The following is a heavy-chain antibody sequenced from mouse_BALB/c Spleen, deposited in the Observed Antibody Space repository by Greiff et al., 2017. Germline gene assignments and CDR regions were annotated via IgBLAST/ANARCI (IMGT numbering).Heavy chain of an antibody. CDR2: IDPANGNT. CDR3: AREDDYDPAWFAY. D-gene: IGHD2-4*01. CDR1: GFNIKDTY. V-gene: IGHV14-3*02. Sequence: LKESGAELVKPGASVKLSCTASGFNIKDTYMHWVKQRPEQGLEWIGRIDPANGNTKYDPKFQGKATITADTSSNTAYLQLSSLTSEDTAVYYCAREDDYDPAWFAYWGQGTLVTVSA. J-gene: IGHJ3*01.